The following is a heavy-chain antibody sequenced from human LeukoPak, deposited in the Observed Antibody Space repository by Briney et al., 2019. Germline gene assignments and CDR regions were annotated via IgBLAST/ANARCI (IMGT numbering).Heavy chain of an antibody. CDR3: ARGGVVVAATNPYYYYYMDV. Sequence: SETLSLTCTVSGGSISSYYWSWIRQPPGKGLEWIGYIYYSGSTNYNPSLKSRVTISVGTSKNQFSLKLSSVTAADTAVYYCARGGVVVAATNPYYYYYMDVWGKGTTVTVSS. D-gene: IGHD2-15*01. V-gene: IGHV4-59*01. J-gene: IGHJ6*03. CDR1: GGSISSYY. CDR2: IYYSGST.